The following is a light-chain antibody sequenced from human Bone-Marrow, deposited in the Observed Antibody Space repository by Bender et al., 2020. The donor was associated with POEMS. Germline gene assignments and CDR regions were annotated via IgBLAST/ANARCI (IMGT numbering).Light chain of an antibody. CDR1: SSDIGGYNY. J-gene: IGLJ3*02. V-gene: IGLV2-14*01. CDR3: LLCTSSSTRV. Sequence: QSALTQPASVSGSPGQSITISCTGTSSDIGGYNYVSWYQQHPGKAPKLMILEVNKPPRGVSQLFSGYKSENTASLTISGLQGGEEADYFCLLCTSSSTRVFGRGAELTVL. CDR2: EVN.